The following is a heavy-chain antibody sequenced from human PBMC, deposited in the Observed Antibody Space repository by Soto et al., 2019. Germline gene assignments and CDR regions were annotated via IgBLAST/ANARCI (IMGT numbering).Heavy chain of an antibody. CDR2: ISHLEST. CDR3: ARGGGYDSFDY. J-gene: IGHJ4*02. D-gene: IGHD5-12*01. CDR1: GASISYGGYS. Sequence: SETLSLTCTVSGASISYGGYSWSWIRQSPGKGLEWIGYISHLESTYFHPSFKSRLTMSIDRTRNQFSLKLSSVTAADMAVYYCARGGGYDSFDYWGQGGLVTVSS. V-gene: IGHV4-30-2*06.